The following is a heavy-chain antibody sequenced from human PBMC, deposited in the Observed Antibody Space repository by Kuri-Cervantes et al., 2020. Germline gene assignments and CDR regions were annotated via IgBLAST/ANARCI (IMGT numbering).Heavy chain of an antibody. J-gene: IGHJ6*02. V-gene: IGHV4-59*12. CDR3: ARSSGVIQYYGMDV. D-gene: IGHD3-10*01. Sequence: SETLSLTCTVSGASISTNYWSWIRQSPGKGLEWIGYIHHTGSTNHIPSLKSRVTISVDTSKNQFSLKLSSVTAADTAVYYCARSSGVIQYYGMDVWGQGTTVTVSS. CDR2: IHHTGST. CDR1: GASISTNY.